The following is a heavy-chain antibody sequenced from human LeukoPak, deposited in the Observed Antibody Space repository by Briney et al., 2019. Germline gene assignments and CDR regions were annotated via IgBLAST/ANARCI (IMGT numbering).Heavy chain of an antibody. CDR3: AREGSAYSSRSQRWDY. CDR1: GFTFSSYS. J-gene: IGHJ4*02. Sequence: PGGSLRLSCAASGFTFSSYSMNWVRQAPGKGLEWVSSISSSSSYIYYADSVKGRFTISRDNAKNSLDLQMNSLRAEDTAVYYCAREGSAYSSRSQRWDYWGQGTLVTVSS. V-gene: IGHV3-21*01. CDR2: ISSSSSYI. D-gene: IGHD6-19*01.